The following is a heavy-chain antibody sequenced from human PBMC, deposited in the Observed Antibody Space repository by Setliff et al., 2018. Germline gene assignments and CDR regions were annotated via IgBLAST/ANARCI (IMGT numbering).Heavy chain of an antibody. J-gene: IGHJ3*02. CDR3: ARYGDSSGYYLSGAFDI. CDR1: GGSISSGDYY. CDR2: IYLGGSP. V-gene: IGHV4-30-2*01. Sequence: SETLSLTCTVSGGSISSGDYYWSWIRQPPGKGLEWIGEIYLGGSPTYNPSLKSRVTISLYKSKNQLSLDLTSVTAADTAGYYCARYGDSSGYYLSGAFDIWGQGTMVTVSS. D-gene: IGHD3-22*01.